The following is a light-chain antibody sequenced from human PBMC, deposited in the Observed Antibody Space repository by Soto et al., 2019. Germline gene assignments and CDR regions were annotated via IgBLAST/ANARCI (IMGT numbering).Light chain of an antibody. Sequence: DIKMTQSPSSLSASVGDRVTISCQASQDISNSLNWYQQKPGKAPEILIYDAYNLETGVPSMFSGSGTGTDFTLTIRSLQPEDIATYYCQHYNNLPPTCGTGTNVDIK. V-gene: IGKV1-33*01. J-gene: IGKJ3*01. CDR2: DAY. CDR1: QDISNS. CDR3: QHYNNLPPT.